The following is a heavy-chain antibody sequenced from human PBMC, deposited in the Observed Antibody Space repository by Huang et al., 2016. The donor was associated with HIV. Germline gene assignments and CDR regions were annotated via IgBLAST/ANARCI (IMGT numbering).Heavy chain of an antibody. CDR3: VREGNPGSSWFFGDNWFAP. Sequence: VQLLESGGGLAQPGGSLRLSCAASGFSFSGYGMGWVRQDRGRVLEWVGAIGRGGGNIFDSNSVRGRFTVSRDNSKNTLYLQMTTLRVEDTAVYFRVREGNPGSSWFFGDNWFAPWGQGTLVTVSP. J-gene: IGHJ5*02. D-gene: IGHD6-13*01. CDR2: IGRGGGNI. V-gene: IGHV3-23*01. CDR1: GFSFSGYG.